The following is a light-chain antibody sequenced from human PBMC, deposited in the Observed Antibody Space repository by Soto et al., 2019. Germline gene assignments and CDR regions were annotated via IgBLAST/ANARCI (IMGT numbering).Light chain of an antibody. CDR2: AAS. CDR3: QQSYSTTWT. Sequence: DIQMTQSPSSLSASVGDRVTITCRASQGISTYLNWYQQRPGKAPKLLIYAASSLQSGVPSRFSGSGSETHFTLTISSLQPEDFATYSCQQSYSTTWTFGQVTKVDIK. V-gene: IGKV1-39*01. J-gene: IGKJ1*01. CDR1: QGISTY.